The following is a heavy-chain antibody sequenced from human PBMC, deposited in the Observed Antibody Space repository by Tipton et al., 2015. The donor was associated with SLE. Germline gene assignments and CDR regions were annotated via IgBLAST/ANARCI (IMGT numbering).Heavy chain of an antibody. D-gene: IGHD2-15*01. Sequence: TLSLTCTVSGGSISSYYWSWIRQPPGKGLEWIGYIYHSGSTYYNPSLKSRVTISVDRSKNQFSLKLSSVTAADTAVYYCARSYCSGGSCYENWFDPLGQGTLVTVSS. J-gene: IGHJ5*02. CDR2: IYHSGST. CDR3: ARSYCSGGSCYENWFDP. CDR1: GGSISSYY. V-gene: IGHV4-59*12.